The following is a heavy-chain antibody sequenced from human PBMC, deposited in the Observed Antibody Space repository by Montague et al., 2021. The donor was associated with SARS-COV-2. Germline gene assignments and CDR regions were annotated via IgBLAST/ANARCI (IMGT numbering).Heavy chain of an antibody. CDR1: TEAFNGYY. CDR3: ARGTRVVGITPGFRY. CDR2: VSYPGSA. D-gene: IGHD2-21*01. Sequence: SETLSLTCAVYTEAFNGYYWTWIRQSPGKGLEWIGDVSYPGSAKYNPSLRSRVTISLDTYRKQVSLRLTSVTAADTATYYCARGTRVVGITPGFRYWGQGTQVAVSS. J-gene: IGHJ4*02. V-gene: IGHV4-34*01.